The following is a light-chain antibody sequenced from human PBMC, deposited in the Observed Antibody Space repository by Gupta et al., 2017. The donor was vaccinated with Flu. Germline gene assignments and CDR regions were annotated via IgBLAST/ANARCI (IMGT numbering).Light chain of an antibody. CDR2: DAS. CDR1: QSVSSN. V-gene: IGKV3-15*01. Sequence: PATLSVSPGERATLSCRASQSVSSNLAWYQQKPGQAPRLLIYDASTRATGIPARFSGSGSGTEFTLTISSLQSEDFAVYYCQQENNWPYTFGQGTKMEIK. J-gene: IGKJ2*01. CDR3: QQENNWPYT.